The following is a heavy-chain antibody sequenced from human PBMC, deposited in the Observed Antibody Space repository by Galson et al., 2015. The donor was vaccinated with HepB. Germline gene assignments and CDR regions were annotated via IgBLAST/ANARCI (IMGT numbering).Heavy chain of an antibody. D-gene: IGHD2-2*01. CDR1: GGSISSYY. J-gene: IGHJ5*02. V-gene: IGHV4-59*01. CDR3: ARGGVRQLLSSTYNWFDP. Sequence: ETLSLTCTVSGGSISSYYWSWIRQPPGKGLEWIGYIYYSGSTNYNPSLKSRVTISVDTSKNQFSLKLSSVTAADTAVYYCARGGVRQLLSSTYNWFDPWGQGTLVTVSS. CDR2: IYYSGST.